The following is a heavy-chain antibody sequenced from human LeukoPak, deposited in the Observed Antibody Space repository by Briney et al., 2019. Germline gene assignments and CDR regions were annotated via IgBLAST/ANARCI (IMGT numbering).Heavy chain of an antibody. CDR1: GFTFSSYA. CDR2: ISGSGGST. D-gene: IGHD6-13*01. J-gene: IGHJ6*02. V-gene: IGHV3-23*01. Sequence: GGSPRLSCAASGFTFSSYAMSWVRQAPGKGLEWVSAISGSGGSTYYADSVKGRFTISRDNSKNTLYLQMNSLRAEDTAVYYCARDEGSSSWYHPYYYGMDVWGQGTTVTVSS. CDR3: ARDEGSSSWYHPYYYGMDV.